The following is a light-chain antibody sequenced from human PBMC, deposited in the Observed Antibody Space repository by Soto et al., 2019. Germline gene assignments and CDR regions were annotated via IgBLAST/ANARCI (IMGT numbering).Light chain of an antibody. CDR1: QSISSW. CDR3: QQYSSYPWT. V-gene: IGKV1-5*03. J-gene: IGKJ1*01. Sequence: DSQMTQSPSTLSASVGDRVTITCRASQSISSWLAWYQQKSGKAPKLLIYKASNLESGVPSRFSGSGSGTEFTLTISSLQPDDFETYYCQQYSSYPWTFGQGTKVEIK. CDR2: KAS.